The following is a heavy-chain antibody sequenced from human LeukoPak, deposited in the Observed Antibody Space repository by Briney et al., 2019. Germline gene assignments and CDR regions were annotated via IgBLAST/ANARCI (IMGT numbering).Heavy chain of an antibody. CDR1: GGTFSSYA. J-gene: IGHJ4*02. CDR3: ASLGSGYYPFSVDY. CDR2: IIPIFGTA. D-gene: IGHD3-3*01. V-gene: IGHV1-69*01. Sequence: SVKVSCKASGGTFSSYAISWVRQAPGQGLEWMGGIIPIFGTANYAQKFQGRVTITADESTSTAYMELCSLRSEDTAAYYCASLGSGYYPFSVDYWGQGTLVTVSS.